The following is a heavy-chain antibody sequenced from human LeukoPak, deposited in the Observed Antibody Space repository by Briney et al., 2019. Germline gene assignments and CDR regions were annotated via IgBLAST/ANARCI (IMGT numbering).Heavy chain of an antibody. CDR1: GFTFSSYA. CDR3: ARVRDGYKSPFDI. D-gene: IGHD5-24*01. Sequence: GGSLRLSCAASGFTFSSYAMSWVRQAPGKWLEWVSSISSSSSYIYHADSMKGRLTISRDNAKNSLYLQMNSLRAEDTAVYYCARVRDGYKSPFDIWGQGTMVTVSS. V-gene: IGHV3-21*01. CDR2: ISSSSSYI. J-gene: IGHJ3*02.